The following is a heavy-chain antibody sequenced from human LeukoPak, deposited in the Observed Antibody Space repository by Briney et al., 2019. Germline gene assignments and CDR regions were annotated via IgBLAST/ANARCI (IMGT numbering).Heavy chain of an antibody. CDR2: IKQDESEK. D-gene: IGHD6-13*01. CDR1: GFTLSNYR. J-gene: IGHJ6*02. V-gene: IGHV3-7*05. Sequence: GGSLRLSCTASGFTLSNYRMSWVRQTPEKGLEWVANIKQDESEKVYVDSVKGRFTISRDNAKSSLYLQMSGLRADDTAVYYCARDPYSSTWSYGMDIWGQGTTVTVSS. CDR3: ARDPYSSTWSYGMDI.